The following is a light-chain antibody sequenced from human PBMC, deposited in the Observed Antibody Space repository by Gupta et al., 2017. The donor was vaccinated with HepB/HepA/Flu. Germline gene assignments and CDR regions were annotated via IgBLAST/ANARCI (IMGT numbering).Light chain of an antibody. CDR1: SSDVGGHNY. V-gene: IGLV2-14*01. CDR2: DVS. Sequence: QSALTQSASVSGSPGQSLTISCTGTSSDVGGHNYVSWYQQHPGNAPKLMIYDVSNRPTEVSNRFSGSKSGNTASLTISGLQAEDEADYYCCSYSNISILVVFGGGTKLTVL. CDR3: CSYSNISILVV. J-gene: IGLJ2*01.